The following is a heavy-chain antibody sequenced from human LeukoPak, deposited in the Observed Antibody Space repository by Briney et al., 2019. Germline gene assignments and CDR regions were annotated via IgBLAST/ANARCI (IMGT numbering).Heavy chain of an antibody. V-gene: IGHV5-51*01. J-gene: IGHJ5*02. D-gene: IGHD5-12*01. CDR3: ARQKTAISNWFDP. CDR1: GYSFTSYW. Sequence: GESLKISCKGSGYSFTSYWIGWVRQMPGRGLEWMGIIYPGDSDTRYSPSFQGQVTISADKSISTAYLQWSSLKASDTAMYYCARQKTAISNWFDPWGQGTLVTVSS. CDR2: IYPGDSDT.